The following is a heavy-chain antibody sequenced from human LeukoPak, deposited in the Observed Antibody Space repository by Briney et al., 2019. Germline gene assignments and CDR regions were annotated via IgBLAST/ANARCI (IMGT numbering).Heavy chain of an antibody. CDR2: IYYSGST. J-gene: IGHJ6*03. CDR1: GGSISSGGYS. Sequence: PSQTLSLTCAVSGGSISSGGYSWSWIRQPPGKGLEWIGYIYYSGSTNYNPSLKSRVTISVDTSKNQFSLKLSSVTAADTAVYYCARTYSSSWYHYYYMDVWGKGTTVTVSS. CDR3: ARTYSSSWYHYYYMDV. V-gene: IGHV4-30-4*07. D-gene: IGHD6-13*01.